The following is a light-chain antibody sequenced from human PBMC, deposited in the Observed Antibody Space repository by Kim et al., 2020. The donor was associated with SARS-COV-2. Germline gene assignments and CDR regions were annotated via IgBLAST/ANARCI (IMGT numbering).Light chain of an antibody. Sequence: QSALTQPPSASGSPGQSVTISCTGTSSDVGGYNYVSWYQQHPGKAPKLIIYEVTKRPSGVPDRFSGSKSGNTASLTVSGLQADDESDYYCSSYAGSNNLVFGGGTQLT. CDR3: SSYAGSNNLV. V-gene: IGLV2-8*01. J-gene: IGLJ2*01. CDR2: EVT. CDR1: SSDVGGYNY.